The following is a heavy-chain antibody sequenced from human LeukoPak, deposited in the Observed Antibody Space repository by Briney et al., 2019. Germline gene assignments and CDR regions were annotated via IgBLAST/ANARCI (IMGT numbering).Heavy chain of an antibody. Sequence: SQTVSLTCTVSGGSISNGGYYWTWIRQLPGRGLEWIGYIYYSGNTYYNPSLKSRVTISVDTSKNQFSLKLSSVTAADTAVYYCARAPLRFDISTGYHNQAYGMDVWGQGTTVTVSS. CDR3: ARAPLRFDISTGYHNQAYGMDV. D-gene: IGHD3-9*01. V-gene: IGHV4-31*03. CDR1: GGSISNGGYY. CDR2: IYYSGNT. J-gene: IGHJ6*02.